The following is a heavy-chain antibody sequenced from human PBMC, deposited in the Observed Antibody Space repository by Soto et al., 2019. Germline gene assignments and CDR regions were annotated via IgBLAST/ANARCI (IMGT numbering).Heavy chain of an antibody. J-gene: IGHJ4*02. CDR2: ISAYNGST. Sequence: ASVKVSCKASGYTFTSYGISWVRQAPGRGLEWMGWISAYNGSTNYAQKLQGRVTMTTDTSTSTAYMELRSLRSDDTAVYYCARDLRYFGWLPFDYWGQGTLVTVSS. V-gene: IGHV1-18*01. D-gene: IGHD3-9*01. CDR3: ARDLRYFGWLPFDY. CDR1: GYTFTSYG.